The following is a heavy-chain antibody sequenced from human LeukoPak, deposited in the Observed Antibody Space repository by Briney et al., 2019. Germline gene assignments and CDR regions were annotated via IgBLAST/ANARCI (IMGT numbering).Heavy chain of an antibody. J-gene: IGHJ4*02. CDR1: GYTFTSYY. CDR2: INPSGGST. Sequence: GASVKVSCKASGYTFTSYYMHWVRQAPGQGLEWMGIINPSGGSTSYAQKFQGRVTMTRDTSTSTVYMELSSLRSEDTAVYYCARADRTTKATASPSAYCGGDCSSGFDYWGQGTLVTVSS. CDR3: ARADRTTKATASPSAYCGGDCSSGFDY. V-gene: IGHV1-46*03. D-gene: IGHD2-21*01.